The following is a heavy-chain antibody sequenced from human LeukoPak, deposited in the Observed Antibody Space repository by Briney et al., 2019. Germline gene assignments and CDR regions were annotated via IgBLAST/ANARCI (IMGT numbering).Heavy chain of an antibody. V-gene: IGHV1-2*02. CDR1: GYTFTGYY. J-gene: IGHJ4*02. Sequence: GASVKVSCKASGYTFTGYYMHWVRQAPGQGLEWMGGINPNGGGANYAQKFQGRVTMTRDTSISTAYMELSRLRSNDTAVYYCARISSSWYPFDYWGQGTLVTVSS. D-gene: IGHD6-13*01. CDR2: INPNGGGA. CDR3: ARISSSWYPFDY.